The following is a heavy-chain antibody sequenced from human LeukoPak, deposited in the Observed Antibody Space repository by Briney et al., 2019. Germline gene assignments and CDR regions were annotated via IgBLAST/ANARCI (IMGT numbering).Heavy chain of an antibody. Sequence: SETLSLTCAVYGGSFSSYYWGWIRQPPGKGLEWIGSIYYSGSTYYNPSLKSRVTISVDTSKNQFSLKLSSVTAADTAVYYCARGHSGGWYDYWGQGTLVTVSS. V-gene: IGHV4-34*01. CDR3: ARGHSGGWYDY. D-gene: IGHD6-19*01. J-gene: IGHJ4*02. CDR1: GGSFSSYY. CDR2: IYYSGST.